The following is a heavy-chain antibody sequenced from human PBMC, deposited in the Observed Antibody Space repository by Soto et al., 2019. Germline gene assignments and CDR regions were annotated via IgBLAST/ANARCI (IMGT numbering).Heavy chain of an antibody. D-gene: IGHD2-21*02. CDR1: GGTFSSYA. Sequence: QVQLVQSGAEVKKPGSSVKVSCKASGGTFSSYAISWVRQAPGQGLEWMGGIIPIFGTANYAQKFQGRVTITADESTSTAYMELSSLRSEDTAVYYCARDGLRCGGDCYSSAFDIWGQGTMVTVSS. CDR3: ARDGLRCGGDCYSSAFDI. V-gene: IGHV1-69*01. CDR2: IIPIFGTA. J-gene: IGHJ3*02.